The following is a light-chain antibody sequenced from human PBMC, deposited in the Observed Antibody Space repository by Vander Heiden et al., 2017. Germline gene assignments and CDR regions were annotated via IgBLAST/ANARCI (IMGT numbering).Light chain of an antibody. V-gene: IGKV3-20*01. CDR3: QQEGSAHPKHT. J-gene: IGKJ5*01. CDR1: QSVISSY. CDR2: GAS. Sequence: EIVLTQSPGTLSLSPVERATLSFRSSQSVISSYLAWYKQKPGQAPRLLIYGASSRANGIQDRFSGRRDPTHRRLTISRLVPEDFEVYSCQQEGSAHPKHTFGQGTRLELK.